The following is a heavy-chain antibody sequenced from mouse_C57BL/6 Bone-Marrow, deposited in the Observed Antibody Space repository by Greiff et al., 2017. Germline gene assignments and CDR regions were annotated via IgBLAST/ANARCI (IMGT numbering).Heavy chain of an antibody. J-gene: IGHJ2*01. CDR3: ARSTTVVATRFDY. CDR2: IHPNSGST. CDR1: GYTFTSYW. V-gene: IGHV1-64*01. D-gene: IGHD1-1*01. Sequence: QVQLKQPGAELVKPGASVKLSCKASGYTFTSYWMHWVKQRPGQGLEWIGMIHPNSGSTNYNEKFKSKATLTVDKSSSTAYMQLSSLTSEDSAVYYCARSTTVVATRFDYWGQGTTLTVSS.